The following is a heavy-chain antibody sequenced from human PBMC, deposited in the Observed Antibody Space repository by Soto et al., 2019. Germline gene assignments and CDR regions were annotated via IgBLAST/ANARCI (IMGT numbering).Heavy chain of an antibody. Sequence: QVQLQGSGPRLVKPSETLPLTCSVSGGSISPYFWTWVRQAPGKGLEWIGYISYSGSTNYNPSLKSRLTILLSTSKKQFSLKLTSVTAADTAVYYCARGTRATQYYDYFYGVDVWGQGTTVTVSS. V-gene: IGHV4-59*01. CDR3: ARGTRATQYYDYFYGVDV. CDR2: ISYSGST. CDR1: GGSISPYF. J-gene: IGHJ6*02.